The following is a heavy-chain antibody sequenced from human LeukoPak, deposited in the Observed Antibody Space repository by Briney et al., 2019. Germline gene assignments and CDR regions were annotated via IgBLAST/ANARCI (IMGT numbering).Heavy chain of an antibody. CDR2: VASDGSFK. Sequence: GGSLRLSCAASGFTFDYYSFHWVRQAPGKGLEWVAHVASDGSFKWYADSVKGRFTISRDNSKNTLYLQMNSLRAEDTAVYYCARGGDGYIDYWGQGTLVTVSS. CDR3: ARGGDGYIDY. CDR1: GFTFDYYS. J-gene: IGHJ4*02. D-gene: IGHD5-24*01. V-gene: IGHV3-30*04.